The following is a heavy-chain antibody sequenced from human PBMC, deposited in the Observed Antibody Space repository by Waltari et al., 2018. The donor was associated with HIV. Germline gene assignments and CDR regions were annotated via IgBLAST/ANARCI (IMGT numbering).Heavy chain of an antibody. V-gene: IGHV3-66*01. CDR1: GLTVSSTY. J-gene: IGHJ6*02. D-gene: IGHD2-21*02. CDR3: ASIAYCGGDCYPRGMDV. CDR2: IYSGCST. Sequence: EVQLVESGGGLVQPGGSLSPACAASGLTVSSTYTSRVRQAPGKGLELVSVIYSGCSTYYADSVKGRFTISRDNSKNTLYLQMNSLRAEDTAVYYCASIAYCGGDCYPRGMDVWGQGTTVTVSS.